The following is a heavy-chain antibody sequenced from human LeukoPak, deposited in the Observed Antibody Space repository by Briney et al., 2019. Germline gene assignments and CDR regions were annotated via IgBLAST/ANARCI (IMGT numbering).Heavy chain of an antibody. CDR2: INPNSGGT. V-gene: IGHV1-2*02. Sequence: ASVKVSCKASGYTFTGYYMHWVRQAPGQGLEWMGWINPNSGGTNYAQKFQGRVTMTRDTSISTAYMELSRLRSDDTAVYYCARDSSGYSADKTFDYWGQGTLVTVSS. CDR3: ARDSSGYSADKTFDY. J-gene: IGHJ4*02. CDR1: GYTFTGYY. D-gene: IGHD3-22*01.